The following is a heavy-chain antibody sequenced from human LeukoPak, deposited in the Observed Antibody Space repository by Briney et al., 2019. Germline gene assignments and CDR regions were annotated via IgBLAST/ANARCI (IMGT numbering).Heavy chain of an antibody. CDR1: GFTFRDYW. CDR2: IQSDGNEK. CDR3: ARDSTVATYYGVDV. V-gene: IGHV3-7*01. Sequence: GGSLRLSCGASGFTFRDYWMSWVRQAPGKGLEWVANIQSDGNEKNYIDSVQGRFTISRDNAKTSLYLQMNSLRAEDTAVYYCARDSTVATYYGVDVWGQGTTVTVSS. J-gene: IGHJ6*02. D-gene: IGHD6-19*01.